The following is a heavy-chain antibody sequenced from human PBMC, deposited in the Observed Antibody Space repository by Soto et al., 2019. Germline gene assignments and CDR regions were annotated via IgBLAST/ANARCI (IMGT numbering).Heavy chain of an antibody. D-gene: IGHD1-1*01. V-gene: IGHV3-53*01. CDR1: GLTVSGTKY. Sequence: DVQLVESGGGLIQPGESLRLSCVAFGLTVSGTKYVAWVRQAPGKGLEWVSALYDVFGSFYADSVKGRFTTSSDRSRSTVYLIMNDLRPDDTAVYYCASWREREHAFDVWGQGTAVIVSP. CDR2: LYDVFGS. CDR3: ASWREREHAFDV. J-gene: IGHJ3*01.